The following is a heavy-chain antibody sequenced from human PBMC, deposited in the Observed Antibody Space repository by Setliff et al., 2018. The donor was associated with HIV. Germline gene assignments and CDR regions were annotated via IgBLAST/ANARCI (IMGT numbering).Heavy chain of an antibody. CDR3: ARGRSCSSSSCYLVYYYYYGMDV. Sequence: SETLSLTCAVYGRSFSGYYWSWIRQPPGKGLEWVGEIIHTGSTNYNPSLKSRVNISVDTSKNQFSRRLSSVTAADTAVYYCARGRSCSSSSCYLVYYYYYGMDVWGHGSTVTV. J-gene: IGHJ6*02. D-gene: IGHD2-2*01. CDR1: GRSFSGYY. V-gene: IGHV4-34*01. CDR2: IIHTGST.